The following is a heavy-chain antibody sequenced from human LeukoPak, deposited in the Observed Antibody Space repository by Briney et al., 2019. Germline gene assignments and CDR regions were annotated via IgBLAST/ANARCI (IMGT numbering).Heavy chain of an antibody. V-gene: IGHV3-30*18. J-gene: IGHJ4*02. D-gene: IGHD6-6*01. Sequence: GGSLRLSCAASGFTFSSYGLHWVRQAPGKGLEWVAVISYDGSNKYYADSVKGRFTISRDNSKNTLYLQMNSLRAEDTAVYYCAKERAALRYYFDYWGQGTLVTVSS. CDR2: ISYDGSNK. CDR3: AKERAALRYYFDY. CDR1: GFTFSSYG.